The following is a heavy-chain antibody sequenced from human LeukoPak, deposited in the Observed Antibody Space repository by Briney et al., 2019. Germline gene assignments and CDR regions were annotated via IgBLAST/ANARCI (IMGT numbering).Heavy chain of an antibody. CDR3: ARAPTSLSKPDYFDY. D-gene: IGHD4-11*01. CDR1: GYSFTSYW. CDR2: MYPGDSDT. Sequence: GESLKISCKGSGYSFTSYWIGWVRQMPGKGLEWMGIMYPGDSDTRYSPSFQGQVTISADKSISTAYLQWSSLKASDTAMYYCARAPTSLSKPDYFDYWGQGTLVTVSS. J-gene: IGHJ4*02. V-gene: IGHV5-51*01.